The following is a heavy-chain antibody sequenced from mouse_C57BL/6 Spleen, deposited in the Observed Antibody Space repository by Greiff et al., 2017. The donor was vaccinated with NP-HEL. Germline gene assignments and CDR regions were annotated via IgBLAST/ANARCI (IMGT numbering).Heavy chain of an antibody. CDR2: IDPSDSYT. D-gene: IGHD1-1*01. J-gene: IGHJ2*01. V-gene: IGHV1-59*01. Sequence: QVQLKQPGAELVRPGTSVKLSCKASGYTFTSYWMHWVKQRPGQGLEWIGVIDPSDSYTNYNQQFKGKATLTVDTSSSTAYMQLSSLTSEDSAVYYCATITTVVARRDYFDYWGQGTTLTVSS. CDR3: ATITTVVARRDYFDY. CDR1: GYTFTSYW.